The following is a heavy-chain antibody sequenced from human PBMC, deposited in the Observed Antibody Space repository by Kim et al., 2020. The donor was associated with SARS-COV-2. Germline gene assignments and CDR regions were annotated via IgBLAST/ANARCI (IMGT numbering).Heavy chain of an antibody. V-gene: IGHV1-2*02. CDR1: GYTFTGYY. CDR2: INPNSVGT. Sequence: ASVKVSCKASGYTFTGYYMHWVRQAPGQGLEWMGWINPNSVGTNYAQKFHGRVTMTRDTSISTAYMALSRLKSDDTAVYYCALELQYSYDSRAGVWGQGTTVTVSS. J-gene: IGHJ6*02. D-gene: IGHD3-22*01. CDR3: ALELQYSYDSRAGV.